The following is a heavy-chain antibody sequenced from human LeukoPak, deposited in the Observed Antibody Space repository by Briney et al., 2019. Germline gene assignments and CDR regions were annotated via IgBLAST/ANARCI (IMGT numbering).Heavy chain of an antibody. CDR2: ISSSGFYI. Sequence: PGGSLRLSCTASGFTFSNCGMHWVRQAPGKGLEWVSSISSSGFYIYYADSLKGRFTISRDNAKNSLHLQMNSLRAEDSAVYYCAREDGDYLLRYYFYGMDVWGQGTTVTVSS. CDR1: GFTFSNCG. D-gene: IGHD4-17*01. CDR3: AREDGDYLLRYYFYGMDV. J-gene: IGHJ6*02. V-gene: IGHV3-21*01.